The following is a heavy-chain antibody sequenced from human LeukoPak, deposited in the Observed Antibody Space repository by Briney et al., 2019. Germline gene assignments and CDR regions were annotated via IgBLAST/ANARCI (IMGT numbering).Heavy chain of an antibody. V-gene: IGHV1-3*01. J-gene: IGHJ4*02. CDR3: ALQQQLGRLGDY. Sequence: ASVKVSCKASGYTFTNSTIHWVRQAPGQRLEWMGWINAGGDNIKYSQKFQGRVTITRDTSARTSDIELTSLRSEGTATYYCALQQQLGRLGDYWGQGTLVTVSS. CDR1: GYTFTNST. CDR2: INAGGDNI. D-gene: IGHD1-1*01.